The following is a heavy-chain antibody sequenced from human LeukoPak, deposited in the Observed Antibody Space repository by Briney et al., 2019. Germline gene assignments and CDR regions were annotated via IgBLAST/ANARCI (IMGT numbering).Heavy chain of an antibody. V-gene: IGHV3-48*01. CDR2: IDARSGIV. Sequence: GGSLRLSCAASGFTFSSYSMNWVRQTPGKGLEWVSYIDARSGIVYYADSVQGRFTISRVDAKDSVFLQMNSLRVDDTAVYYCARTYDFGRGPPGDAFDNWGQGTLVTVPS. D-gene: IGHD3-3*01. CDR3: ARTYDFGRGPPGDAFDN. CDR1: GFTFSSYS. J-gene: IGHJ3*02.